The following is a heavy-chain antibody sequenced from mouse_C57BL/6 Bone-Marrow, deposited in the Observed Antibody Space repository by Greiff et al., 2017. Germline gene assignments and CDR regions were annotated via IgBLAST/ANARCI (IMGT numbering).Heavy chain of an antibody. J-gene: IGHJ2*01. V-gene: IGHV1-50*01. CDR2: IDPSDGYT. Sequence: QVQLQQPGAELVKPGASVKLSCKASGYTFTSYWMQWVKQRPGQGLEWIGEIDPSDGYTNYNQKFKGKATLTVDTSSSTAYMQLSSLTSEDSAVYYCAIVGGWPIFDYWGQGTTLTVSS. CDR1: GYTFTSYW. D-gene: IGHD3-3*01. CDR3: AIVGGWPIFDY.